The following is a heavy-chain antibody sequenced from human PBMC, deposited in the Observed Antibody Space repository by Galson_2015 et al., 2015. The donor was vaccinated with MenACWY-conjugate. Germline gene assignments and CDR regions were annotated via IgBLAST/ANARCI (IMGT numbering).Heavy chain of an antibody. CDR1: GFIFSDSD. CDR2: ISSYGGST. J-gene: IGHJ4*02. CDR3: ARKDGATYVYNDY. V-gene: IGHV3-64*02. D-gene: IGHD3-16*01. Sequence: SLRLSCAGSGFIFSDSDMHWVRQAPGKGLEYVSAISSYGGSTYYEDYVTGRCSFSRENYKNMMFLQMGSLRVEDTDVYYCARKDGATYVYNDYWGQGTLFIVSS.